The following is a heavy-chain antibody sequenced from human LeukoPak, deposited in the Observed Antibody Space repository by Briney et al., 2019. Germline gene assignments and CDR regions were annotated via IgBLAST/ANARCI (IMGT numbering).Heavy chain of an antibody. V-gene: IGHV4-34*01. D-gene: IGHD3-9*01. CDR3: AIYYDILTGTSAFDI. J-gene: IGHJ3*02. Sequence: SETLSLTCAVYGGSFSGYYWSWIRQPPGKGLEWIGEINHSRSTNYNPSLKSRVTISVDTSKNQFSLKLSSVTAADTAVYYCAIYYDILTGTSAFDIWGQGTMVTVSS. CDR1: GGSFSGYY. CDR2: INHSRST.